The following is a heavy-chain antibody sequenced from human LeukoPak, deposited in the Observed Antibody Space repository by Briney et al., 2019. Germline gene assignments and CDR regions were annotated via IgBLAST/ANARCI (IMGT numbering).Heavy chain of an antibody. CDR3: ASDGIGFYLYSFIDV. CDR2: ISTVSTYK. CDR1: GFTFTYYS. Sequence: GGSLRLSSAASGFTFTYYSMTWVRQAPGKGLEWVSSISTVSTYKFYSDSVKGRFTISRDNAKNILYLQMSSLSAEDTAVYYCASDGIGFYLYSFIDVWRRGSPVTVSS. D-gene: IGHD2/OR15-2a*01. J-gene: IGHJ6*03. V-gene: IGHV3-21*01.